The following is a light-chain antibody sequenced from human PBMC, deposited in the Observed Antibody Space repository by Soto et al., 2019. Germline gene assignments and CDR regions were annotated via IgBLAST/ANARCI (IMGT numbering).Light chain of an antibody. CDR3: QYYGGSPGT. J-gene: IGKJ1*01. CDR2: AAS. CDR1: QMVSSTF. Sequence: EIVLTQSPDTLSLSPGERATLSCRAIQMVSSTFLAWYQHKPGQAPRLVIYAASSKVTGIPDRFNGSGSGTDFTLTISRLESEDFAVYYCQYYGGSPGTFGHGTKVEIK. V-gene: IGKV3-20*01.